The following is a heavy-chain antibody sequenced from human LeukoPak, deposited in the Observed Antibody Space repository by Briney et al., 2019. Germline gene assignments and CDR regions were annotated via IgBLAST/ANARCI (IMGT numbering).Heavy chain of an antibody. CDR1: GYTLTELS. CDR2: FDPEDGET. J-gene: IGHJ5*02. CDR3: ATDYYDFWSGYLPPFDP. Sequence: ASVKVSCKVSGYTLTELSMHWVRQAPGKGLEWMGGFDPEDGETIYAQKFQGRVAMTEDTSTDTAYMELSSLRSEDTAVYHCATDYYDFWSGYLPPFDPWGQGTLVTVSS. V-gene: IGHV1-24*01. D-gene: IGHD3-3*01.